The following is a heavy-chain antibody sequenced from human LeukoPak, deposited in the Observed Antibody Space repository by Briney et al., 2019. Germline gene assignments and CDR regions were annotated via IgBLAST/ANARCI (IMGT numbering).Heavy chain of an antibody. V-gene: IGHV1-58*02. CDR2: IVVGSGNT. Sequence: ASVKVSCKASGFTFTSSAMQWVRQARGQRLEWIGWIVVGSGNTNYAQKFRERVTITRDMSTSTAYMELSSLRSEDTAVYYCAATGSYYGGDLGYWGQGTLVTVSS. CDR3: AATGSYYGGDLGY. D-gene: IGHD1-26*01. CDR1: GFTFTSSA. J-gene: IGHJ4*02.